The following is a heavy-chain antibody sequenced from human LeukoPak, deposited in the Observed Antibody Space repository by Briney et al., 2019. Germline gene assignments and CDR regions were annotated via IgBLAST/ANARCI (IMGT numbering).Heavy chain of an antibody. D-gene: IGHD6-13*01. V-gene: IGHV3-23*01. J-gene: IGHJ4*02. CDR2: ISGSGGST. Sequence: GGSLRLSCAASGFTFSSYAMSWVRQAPGKGLEWVSAISGSGGSTYYADSVKGRFTISRDNSKNTLYLQTNSLRAEDTAVYYCAKDPRGGIAAADHDYWGQGTLVTVSS. CDR1: GFTFSSYA. CDR3: AKDPRGGIAAADHDY.